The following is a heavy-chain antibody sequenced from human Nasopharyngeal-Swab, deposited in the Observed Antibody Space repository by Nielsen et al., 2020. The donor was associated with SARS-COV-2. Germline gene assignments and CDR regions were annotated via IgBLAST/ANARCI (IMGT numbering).Heavy chain of an antibody. CDR1: GYTFTSYY. CDR3: ASHFTGYYYGSSGVFDN. CDR2: INPNDGST. Sequence: ASVKVSCKASGYTFTSYYMHWVRQAPGQGLEWMGIINPNDGSTSDAQKFQGRVSMTRDASTSTAYMELRSLRSDDTAVYYCASHFTGYYYGSSGVFDNWGQGTLVTVSS. J-gene: IGHJ4*02. V-gene: IGHV1-46*01. D-gene: IGHD3-22*01.